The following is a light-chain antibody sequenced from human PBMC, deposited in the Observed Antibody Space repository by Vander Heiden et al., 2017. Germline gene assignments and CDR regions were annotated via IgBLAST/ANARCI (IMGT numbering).Light chain of an antibody. J-gene: IGKJ4*01. Sequence: EIVLTQSPATLSLSPGERATLSCRASQSVSSFLAWYQQKPGQAPRLLIYDASNRATGIPARFGGSGSGTDFTLTISSLEPEDFAVYYCQQRSNGLTFGGGTKVEMK. CDR3: QQRSNGLT. CDR1: QSVSSF. CDR2: DAS. V-gene: IGKV3-11*01.